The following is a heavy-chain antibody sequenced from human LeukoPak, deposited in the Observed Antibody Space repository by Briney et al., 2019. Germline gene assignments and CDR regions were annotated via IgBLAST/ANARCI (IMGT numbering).Heavy chain of an antibody. J-gene: IGHJ4*02. Sequence: ASVKVSCKASGYIFTGYYLFWVRQAPGQGLEWMGWINPNGGATRYAQKFQGRVTLTRDTSIRTTYMELNSLTSDDTAVYYCARDERYSDADHHYPDLGYWGQGTLVTVSS. D-gene: IGHD3-16*01. V-gene: IGHV1-2*02. CDR2: INPNGGAT. CDR1: GYIFTGYY. CDR3: ARDERYSDADHHYPDLGY.